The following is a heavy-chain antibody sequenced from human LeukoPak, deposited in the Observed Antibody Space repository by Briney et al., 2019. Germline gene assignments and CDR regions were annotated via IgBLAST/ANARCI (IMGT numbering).Heavy chain of an antibody. CDR2: IYYTGST. CDR1: GGSISSYF. J-gene: IGHJ4*02. D-gene: IGHD1-26*01. V-gene: IGHV4-59*08. Sequence: SETLSLTCTVSGGSISSYFWSWIRQPPGKELEWIGYIYYTGSTNYNPSLKSRVTISVDTSKNQFSLKLSSVTAADTAVYYCARRVVGATFDYWGQGTLVTVSS. CDR3: ARRVVGATFDY.